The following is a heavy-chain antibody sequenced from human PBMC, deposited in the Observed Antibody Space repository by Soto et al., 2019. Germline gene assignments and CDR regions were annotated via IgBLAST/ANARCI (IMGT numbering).Heavy chain of an antibody. V-gene: IGHV4-30-2*01. CDR2: IYHSGST. CDR1: GGSISSGGYS. D-gene: IGHD3-10*01. Sequence: SETLSLTCAVSGGSISSGGYSWSWIRQPPGKGLEWIGYIYHSGSTYYNPSLKSRVTISVDRSKNQFSLKLSSVTAADTAVYYCARDNHFDYGSGSYDNWFDPWGQGTLVTVSS. J-gene: IGHJ5*02. CDR3: ARDNHFDYGSGSYDNWFDP.